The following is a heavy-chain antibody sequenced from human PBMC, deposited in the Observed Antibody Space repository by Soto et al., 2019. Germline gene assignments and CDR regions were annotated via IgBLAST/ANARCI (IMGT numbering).Heavy chain of an antibody. CDR3: ASQKWLALDD. V-gene: IGHV3-21*01. D-gene: IGHD6-19*01. J-gene: IGHJ4*02. Sequence: GGSLRLSCAASGFTFSSYSMNWVRQAPGKGLEWVSSISSSSSYIYYADSVKGRFTISRDSAKNSLYLQMNSLRAEDTAVYYCASQKWLALDDWGRGTLVTVSA. CDR1: GFTFSSYS. CDR2: ISSSSSYI.